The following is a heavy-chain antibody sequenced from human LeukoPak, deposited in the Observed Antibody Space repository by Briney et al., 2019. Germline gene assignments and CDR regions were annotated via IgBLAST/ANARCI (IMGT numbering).Heavy chain of an antibody. J-gene: IGHJ4*02. D-gene: IGHD3-10*01. CDR2: ISGGGGST. Sequence: GGSLRLSCAASGFTFNIYAMTWVRQAPGKGLEWVSGISGGGGSTYYEDSVKGRFAISRDNSKNTLYLQMNSLRAEDTAVYYCARDIGMVRGVIITNHFDYWGQGTPVTVSS. CDR1: GFTFNIYA. CDR3: ARDIGMVRGVIITNHFDY. V-gene: IGHV3-23*01.